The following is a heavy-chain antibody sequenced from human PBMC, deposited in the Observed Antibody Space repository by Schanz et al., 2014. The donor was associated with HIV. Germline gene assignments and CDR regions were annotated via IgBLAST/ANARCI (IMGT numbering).Heavy chain of an antibody. Sequence: QVQLVESGGGVVQPGRSLRLSCAASGFTFSSYAMHWVRQAPGKGLEWVAVISYDGSNKNYADSVKGRFTISRDNSKNTLYLQMNSLRAEDTAVYYCARDVSHDSSGHYSDYYYGMDVWGQGALVTVS. V-gene: IGHV3-30-3*01. CDR3: ARDVSHDSSGHYSDYYYGMDV. D-gene: IGHD3-22*01. CDR1: GFTFSSYA. CDR2: ISYDGSNK. J-gene: IGHJ6*02.